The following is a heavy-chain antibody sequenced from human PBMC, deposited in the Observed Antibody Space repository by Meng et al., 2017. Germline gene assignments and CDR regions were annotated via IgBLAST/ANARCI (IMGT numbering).Heavy chain of an antibody. CDR2: INTKTGKP. CDR3: ARAHSSGWYSFFDY. CDR1: RYTFSTNV. J-gene: IGHJ4*02. Sequence: VQLLPIGSASIEPGDSVKGYCKASRYTFSTNVMHWVRQAPGQGLEWMGWINTKTGKPTYAQGFTGRLAFSLDTSASTAFLQINSLKAEDTAVYYCARAHSSGWYSFFDYWGQGTLVTVSS. V-gene: IGHV7-4-1*02. D-gene: IGHD6-19*01.